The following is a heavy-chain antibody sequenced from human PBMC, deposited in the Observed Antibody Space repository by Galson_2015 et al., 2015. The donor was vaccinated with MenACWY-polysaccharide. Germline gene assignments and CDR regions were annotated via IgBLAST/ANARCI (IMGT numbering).Heavy chain of an antibody. Sequence: SLRLSCAASGFTFNNYWMSWVRQAPGKEPEWVANIRQDGSEMYYVDSVKGRFTISRDNAKDSLLLQMNSLRAEDTAVYYCARDKAVGATHFDYWGRGTLVTVSS. CDR2: IRQDGSEM. CDR3: ARDKAVGATHFDY. J-gene: IGHJ4*02. V-gene: IGHV3-7*01. D-gene: IGHD1-26*01. CDR1: GFTFNNYW.